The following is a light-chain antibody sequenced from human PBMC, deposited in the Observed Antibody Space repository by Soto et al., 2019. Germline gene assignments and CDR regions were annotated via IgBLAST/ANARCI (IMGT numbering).Light chain of an antibody. J-gene: IGKJ4*01. CDR2: RAS. V-gene: IGKV3-15*01. CDR3: QQHNNWPLT. CDR1: QSVSSN. Sequence: EIVMTQSPATLSVSPGERATLSCRASQSVSSNLAWYQQKVGQAPRLLIYRASTRTTGIPARFSGSGSGTEFTLTISSLQSEDFAVYYCQQHNNWPLTFGGGTKVEIK.